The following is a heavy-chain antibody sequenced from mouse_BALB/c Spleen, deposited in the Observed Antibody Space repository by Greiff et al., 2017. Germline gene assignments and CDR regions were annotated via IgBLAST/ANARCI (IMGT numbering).Heavy chain of an antibody. J-gene: IGHJ2*01. Sequence: EVQLQESGGGLVQPGGSLKLSCAASGFTFSSYGMSWVRQTPDKRLELVATINSNGGSTYYPDSVKGRFTISRDNAKNTLYLQMSSLKSEDTAMYYCARAMILDYWGQGTTRTVSS. D-gene: IGHD2-4*01. CDR3: ARAMILDY. V-gene: IGHV5-6-3*01. CDR2: INSNGGST. CDR1: GFTFSSYG.